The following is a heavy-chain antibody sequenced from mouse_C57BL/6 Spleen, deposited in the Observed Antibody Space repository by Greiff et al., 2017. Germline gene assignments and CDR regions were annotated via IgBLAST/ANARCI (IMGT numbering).Heavy chain of an antibody. Sequence: QVQLQQPGAELVMPGASVKLSCKASGYTFTSYWMHWVKQRPGQGLEWVGDIDPSDSYTNYNQKVKGKSTLTVDKSSSTAYMQLSSLTSEDSAVYYCARRGYGSSRNYFDDWGQGTTLTVSS. CDR1: GYTFTSYW. CDR2: IDPSDSYT. D-gene: IGHD1-1*01. J-gene: IGHJ2*01. V-gene: IGHV1-69*01. CDR3: ARRGYGSSRNYFDD.